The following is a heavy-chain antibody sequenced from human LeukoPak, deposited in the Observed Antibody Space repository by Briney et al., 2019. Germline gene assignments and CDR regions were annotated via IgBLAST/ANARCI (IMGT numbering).Heavy chain of an antibody. CDR1: GYTFTINH. D-gene: IGHD1-26*01. CDR2: MSPDSGNT. Sequence: ASVKVSSKASGYTFTINHIYWVRQAPGQGLEFLGWMSPDSGNTNIAQRFQGRVTMTRDTSISTAYMELFSLTSDDTAMYFCAREVGINAFDTWGQGTMVTVSS. CDR3: AREVGINAFDT. J-gene: IGHJ3*02. V-gene: IGHV1-2*02.